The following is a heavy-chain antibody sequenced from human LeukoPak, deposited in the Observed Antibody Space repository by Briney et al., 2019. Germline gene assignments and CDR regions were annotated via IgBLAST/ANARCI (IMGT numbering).Heavy chain of an antibody. D-gene: IGHD5-12*01. CDR3: ARGRIGYDLFDY. CDR1: GGSISSYY. Sequence: SETLSLTCTVSGGSISSYYWSWIRQPPGKGLEWIGYIYYSGSTNYNPSLKSRVTISVDTSKNQFSLKLSSVTAADTAVYYCARGRIGYDLFDYWGQGTLVTVSS. J-gene: IGHJ4*02. V-gene: IGHV4-59*01. CDR2: IYYSGST.